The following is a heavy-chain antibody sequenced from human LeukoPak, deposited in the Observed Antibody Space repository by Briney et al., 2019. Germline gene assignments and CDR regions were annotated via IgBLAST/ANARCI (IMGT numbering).Heavy chain of an antibody. Sequence: GGSLRLSCAASGLIFRDAWMNWVRQVPGKGLEWVGRMKSKVDGGTVDYAAAVKGRFIISRDDSKNTLFLQMNRLKTEDTATCHCTKDPPLTGGVYSAHWGPGTLVIVSS. CDR3: TKDPPLTGGVYSAH. J-gene: IGHJ4*02. V-gene: IGHV3-15*07. CDR2: MKSKVDGGTV. D-gene: IGHD7-27*01. CDR1: GLIFRDAW.